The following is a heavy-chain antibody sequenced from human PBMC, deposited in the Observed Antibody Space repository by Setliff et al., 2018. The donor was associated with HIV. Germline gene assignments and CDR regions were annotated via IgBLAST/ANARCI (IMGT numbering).Heavy chain of an antibody. J-gene: IGHJ4*02. V-gene: IGHV3-7*01. D-gene: IGHD1-26*01. Sequence: PGGSLRLSCAASGFTFTNYWMAWIRQAPGRGLEWAAIISNDGGREYYAGSVKGRFTISRDNAKNTLYLQMHGLRAEDTAVYYCVRGIVGASVFNYWGQGTQVTVSS. CDR2: ISNDGGRE. CDR1: GFTFTNYW. CDR3: VRGIVGASVFNY.